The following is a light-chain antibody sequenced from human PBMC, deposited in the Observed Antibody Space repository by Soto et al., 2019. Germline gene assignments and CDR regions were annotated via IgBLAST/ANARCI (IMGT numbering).Light chain of an antibody. J-gene: IGLJ1*01. V-gene: IGLV2-14*03. CDR3: SSYTSSFKLAV. CDR1: SSDVGGYNY. Sequence: QSVLTQPASVSGSPGQSITIFCTGTSSDVGGYNYVSWYQQHPGSAPKLMIYDVSSRPSGVSNRFSGSKSGNTASLTISGLQAEDEADYYCSSYTSSFKLAVFGSGTKVTLL. CDR2: DVS.